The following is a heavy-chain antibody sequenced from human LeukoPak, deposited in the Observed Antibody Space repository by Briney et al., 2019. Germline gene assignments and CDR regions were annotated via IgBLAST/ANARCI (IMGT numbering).Heavy chain of an antibody. Sequence: GGSLRLSCVASGFIFSSYAMSWVRQAPGKGLEWVSSISSSGGSTYYADSVKGRFTISRDNSKNSLYLQLNSLRAEDTALYYCARAKGIAVADLWGQGTLVTVSS. V-gene: IGHV3-23*01. CDR1: GFIFSSYA. D-gene: IGHD6-19*01. J-gene: IGHJ4*02. CDR3: ARAKGIAVADL. CDR2: ISSSGGST.